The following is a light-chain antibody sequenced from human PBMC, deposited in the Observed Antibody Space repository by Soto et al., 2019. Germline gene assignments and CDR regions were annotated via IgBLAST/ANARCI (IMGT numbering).Light chain of an antibody. Sequence: EIVMTQSPATLSVSPGERATLSCRASQTVGSNLAWYQQKRGQAPRLLIYDASTRATGIPARFSGSRSGTDFTLTISSLQSEDFALYYCQQYNYWARNFGQGSKLESK. J-gene: IGKJ2*01. CDR1: QTVGSN. V-gene: IGKV3D-15*01. CDR2: DAS. CDR3: QQYNYWARN.